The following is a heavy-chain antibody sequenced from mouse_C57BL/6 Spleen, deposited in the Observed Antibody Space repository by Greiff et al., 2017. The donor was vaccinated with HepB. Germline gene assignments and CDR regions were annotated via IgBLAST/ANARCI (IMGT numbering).Heavy chain of an antibody. CDR2: ISSGGSYT. CDR3: ARHTPHYYGSSNWYFDV. J-gene: IGHJ1*03. CDR1: GFTFSSYG. Sequence: DVKLVESGGDLVKPGGSLKLSCAASGFTFSSYGMSWVRQTPDKRLEWVATISSGGSYTYYPDSVKGRFTISRDNAKNTLYLQMSSLKSEDTAMYYCARHTPHYYGSSNWYFDVWGTGTTVTVSS. V-gene: IGHV5-6*02. D-gene: IGHD1-1*01.